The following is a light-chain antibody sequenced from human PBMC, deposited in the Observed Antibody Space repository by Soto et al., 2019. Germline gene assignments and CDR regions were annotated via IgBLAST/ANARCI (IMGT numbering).Light chain of an antibody. V-gene: IGKV3-11*01. CDR3: QQRSNWSPVT. J-gene: IGKJ4*01. CDR2: DAS. Sequence: EIVLTQSPATLSLSPGERATLSCRASQSVSSYLAWYQQKPGQAPRLLIYDASNRATGIPARFSGSGSGTAFNLTISSVVPEDFAIYYCQQRSNWSPVTFRGGTKVEIK. CDR1: QSVSSY.